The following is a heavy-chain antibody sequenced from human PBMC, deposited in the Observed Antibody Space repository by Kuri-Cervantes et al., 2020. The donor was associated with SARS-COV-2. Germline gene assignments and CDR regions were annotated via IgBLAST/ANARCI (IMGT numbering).Heavy chain of an antibody. CDR3: ARLDAVVYFGMDV. V-gene: IGHV1-18*01. J-gene: IGHJ6*02. D-gene: IGHD5-18*01. Sequence: ASVKVSCKASGYSFTSFGITWARQAPGQGLEWMGWISAFNGNTNYAQKFRDRVALTTDTSTSIAFMELRTLRSDDTAVYYCARLDAVVYFGMDVWGQGTTVTVSS. CDR1: GYSFTSFG. CDR2: ISAFNGNT.